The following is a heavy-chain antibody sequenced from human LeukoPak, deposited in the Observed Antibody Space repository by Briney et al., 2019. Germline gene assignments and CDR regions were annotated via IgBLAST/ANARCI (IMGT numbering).Heavy chain of an antibody. CDR1: GGSISSYY. J-gene: IGHJ4*02. CDR2: LYTSGST. D-gene: IGHD3-22*01. Sequence: SETLSLTCTVSGGSISSYYWSWIRQPAGKGLEWIGRLYTSGSTNYNPSLKSRVTMSVDTSKNQFSRKLTSMTAADTAVYYCARGGSSGYYYGWGQGTLVTVSS. CDR3: ARGGSSGYYYG. V-gene: IGHV4-4*07.